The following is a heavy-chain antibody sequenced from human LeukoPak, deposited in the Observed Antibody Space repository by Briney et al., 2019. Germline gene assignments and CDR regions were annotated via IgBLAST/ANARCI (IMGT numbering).Heavy chain of an antibody. CDR1: GYTLTELS. V-gene: IGHV1-24*01. CDR2: FDPEDGET. J-gene: IGHJ3*02. Sequence: ASVKVSCKVSGYTLTELSMHWVRQAPGKGLEWMGGFDPEDGETIYAQKFQGRVTMTEDTSTDTAYMELSSLRSEDTAVYYCATPQSVTMIWERAFDIWGQGTMVTVSS. D-gene: IGHD3-22*01. CDR3: ATPQSVTMIWERAFDI.